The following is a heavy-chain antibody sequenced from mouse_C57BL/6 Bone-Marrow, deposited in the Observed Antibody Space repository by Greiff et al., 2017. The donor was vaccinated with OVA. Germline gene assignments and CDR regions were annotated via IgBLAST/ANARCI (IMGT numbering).Heavy chain of an antibody. J-gene: IGHJ1*03. V-gene: IGHV12-3*01. CDR3: AGAGGNPGYWYFDD. D-gene: IGHD2-1*01. CDR2: IPHSGET. CDR1: GFPITSGYY. Sequence: QVQLKESGPGLVKPSQSLFLSCSTSGFPITSGYYWFWIRQSPGKPLELMGYIPHSGETFYNPSLQSTISITIEPSKNPFFLQLNSVTTEDTAVYYCAGAGGNPGYWYFDDWGTGTTVTVSA.